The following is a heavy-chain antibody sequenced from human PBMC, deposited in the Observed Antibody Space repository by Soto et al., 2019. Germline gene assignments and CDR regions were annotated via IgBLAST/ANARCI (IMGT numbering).Heavy chain of an antibody. Sequence: HPGGSLRLSCAASGFTFSSYAMSWVRQAPGKGLEWVSAISGSGGSTYYADSVKGRFTISRDNSKNTLYLQMNSLRAEDTAVYYCAKDGGYYDILTGLETPYNWFDPWGQGTLVTVSS. CDR1: GFTFSSYA. V-gene: IGHV3-23*01. CDR3: AKDGGYYDILTGLETPYNWFDP. CDR2: ISGSGGST. D-gene: IGHD3-9*01. J-gene: IGHJ5*02.